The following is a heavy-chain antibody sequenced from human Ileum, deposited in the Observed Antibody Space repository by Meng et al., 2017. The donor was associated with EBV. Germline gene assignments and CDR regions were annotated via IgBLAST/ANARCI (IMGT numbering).Heavy chain of an antibody. Sequence: RLQPQESCPGLVKPSETLSLTLTVTGSVIRATEYYWGWICQPPGKGLEWIVSVYYAGSTCYNPSLRSRVTISVDKSNNQFSLKVSSVTAADTAVYYCARVGGSGFDSEFYFDFWGQGTLVTVSS. J-gene: IGHJ4*02. D-gene: IGHD5-18*01. V-gene: IGHV4-39*06. CDR2: VYYAGST. CDR1: GSVIRATEYY. CDR3: ARVGGSGFDSEFYFDF.